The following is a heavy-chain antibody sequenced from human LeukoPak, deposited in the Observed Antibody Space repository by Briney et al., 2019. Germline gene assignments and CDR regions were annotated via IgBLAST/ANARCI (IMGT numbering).Heavy chain of an antibody. Sequence: GASVKVSCKASGYTFTSYAMHWVRQAPGQSLEWMGWINAGNGYTTYSQKFQGRVTITRDTSANIAYMELSSLASEDTAAYFCATNQEGLYCSSTSCYGSFGYWGQGTLVTVSS. J-gene: IGHJ4*02. CDR1: GYTFTSYA. V-gene: IGHV1-3*01. CDR3: ATNQEGLYCSSTSCYGSFGY. CDR2: INAGNGYT. D-gene: IGHD2-2*01.